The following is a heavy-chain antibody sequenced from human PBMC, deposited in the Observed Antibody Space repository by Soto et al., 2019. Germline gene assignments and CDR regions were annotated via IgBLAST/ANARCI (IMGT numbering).Heavy chain of an antibody. CDR2: ISAYNGNT. V-gene: IGHV1-18*04. D-gene: IGHD3-10*01. CDR1: GYTFTSYG. Sequence: ASVKVSCKASGYTFTSYGISWVRQAPGQGLEWMGWISAYNGNTNYAQKLQGRVTMTTDTSTSTAYMELRSLRPDDTAVYYCARDAPHYGSGSYYGMDVWGQGTTVTVSS. CDR3: ARDAPHYGSGSYYGMDV. J-gene: IGHJ6*02.